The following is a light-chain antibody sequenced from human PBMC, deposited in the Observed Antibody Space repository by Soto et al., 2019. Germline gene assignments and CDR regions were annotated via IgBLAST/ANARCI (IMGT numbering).Light chain of an antibody. J-gene: IGKJ2*01. CDR3: QQDDNLPYT. Sequence: DIQMTQSPSSLSASVGDRVTITCQASQDISNYLNWYQQKPGKAPKLLIYDASNLETGVPSRFRGSGSGTDFTSAISSLQPEDSATSYCQQDDNLPYTFGQGTKLESK. V-gene: IGKV1-33*01. CDR2: DAS. CDR1: QDISNY.